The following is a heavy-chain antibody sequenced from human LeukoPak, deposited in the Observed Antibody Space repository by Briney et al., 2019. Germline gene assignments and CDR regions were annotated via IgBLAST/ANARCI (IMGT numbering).Heavy chain of an antibody. D-gene: IGHD6-19*01. Sequence: KPSETLSLTCTVSGGSISSYYWSWIRQPPGKGLEWIGYIYYSGSTNYNPSLKSRVTISVDTSKNQFSLKLSSVTAADTAAYYCARVSVAGSTEGLDPWGQGTLVTVSS. J-gene: IGHJ5*02. CDR1: GGSISSYY. V-gene: IGHV4-59*01. CDR3: ARVSVAGSTEGLDP. CDR2: IYYSGST.